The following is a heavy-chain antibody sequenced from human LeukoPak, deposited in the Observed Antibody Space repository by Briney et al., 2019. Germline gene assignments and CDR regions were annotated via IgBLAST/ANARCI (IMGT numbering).Heavy chain of an antibody. D-gene: IGHD3-10*01. Sequence: GGSLRLSCAASGFTFSKFAMSWVRQAPGKGLEWVSAMSSVTYYADSVKGRFTISRDDSKSTLFLQMNSLRAEDTAVYYCAKAVFSGSGGNHKHFDSWGQGTLVTVSS. J-gene: IGHJ4*02. CDR1: GFTFSKFA. V-gene: IGHV3-23*01. CDR2: MSSVT. CDR3: AKAVFSGSGGNHKHFDS.